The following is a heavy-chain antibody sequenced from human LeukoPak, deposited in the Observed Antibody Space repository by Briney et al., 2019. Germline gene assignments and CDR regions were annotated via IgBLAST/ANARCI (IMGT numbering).Heavy chain of an antibody. Sequence: ASVKVSCKASGYTFTVYYMHWVRQAPGQGLEWMGRINPNSGGTNYAQKFQGRVTMTRDTSISTAYMELSRLRSDDTAVYYCARFLLRPDDPYYYYYGMDVWGQGTTVTVSS. CDR1: GYTFTVYY. J-gene: IGHJ6*02. V-gene: IGHV1-2*06. D-gene: IGHD1-14*01. CDR3: ARFLLRPDDPYYYYYGMDV. CDR2: INPNSGGT.